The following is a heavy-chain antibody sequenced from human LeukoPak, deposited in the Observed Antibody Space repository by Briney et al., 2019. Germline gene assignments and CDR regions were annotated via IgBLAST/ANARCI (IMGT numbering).Heavy chain of an antibody. CDR1: GFTFTSYS. V-gene: IGHV3-7*05. CDR3: ARECWYLDH. CDR2: IKEDGSHI. D-gene: IGHD6-13*01. J-gene: IGHJ4*02. Sequence: QPGGSLRLSCAASGFTFTSYSMTWVRPAPGRGLEWVARIKEDGSHIYYVDSVKGRFTISRDNAKKSLYLQMNSLRAEDTAVYYCARECWYLDHWGRGTLVTVSS.